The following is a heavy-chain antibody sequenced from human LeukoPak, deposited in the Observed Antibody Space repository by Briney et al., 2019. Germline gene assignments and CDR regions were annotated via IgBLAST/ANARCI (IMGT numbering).Heavy chain of an antibody. D-gene: IGHD3-10*01. CDR2: ISWNSDTT. CDR1: GFTFDDFA. V-gene: IGHV3-9*01. J-gene: IGHJ4*02. Sequence: PGGSLRLSCAASGFTFDDFAMHWVRQSPGKGLEWVSGISWNSDTTAYADSAKGRFTISRDNANKSLYLLMNSLRSEDTAFYYCAKAPHYYTSATYWDYFENWGQGSLVTVSS. CDR3: AKAPHYYTSATYWDYFEN.